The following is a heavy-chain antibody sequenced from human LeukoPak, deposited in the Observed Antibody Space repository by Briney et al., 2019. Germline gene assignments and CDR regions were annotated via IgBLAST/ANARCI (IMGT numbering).Heavy chain of an antibody. V-gene: IGHV3-33*01. CDR1: GFTFSSYG. CDR3: ARDAGDTAMVNYFDY. Sequence: GGSLRLSCAASGFTFSSYGMHWVRQAPGKGLEWGAVIWYDGSNKYYADSVKGRFTISRDNSKNTLYLQMNSLRAEDTAVYYCARDAGDTAMVNYFDYWGQGTLVTVSS. D-gene: IGHD5-18*01. J-gene: IGHJ4*02. CDR2: IWYDGSNK.